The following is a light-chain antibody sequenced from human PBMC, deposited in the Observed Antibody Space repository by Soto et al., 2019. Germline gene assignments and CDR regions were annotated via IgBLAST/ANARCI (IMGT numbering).Light chain of an antibody. V-gene: IGKV3-20*01. CDR3: QQYNNSPEYT. CDR2: GAS. J-gene: IGKJ2*01. CDR1: QSVSSRY. Sequence: EIVLTQSPXTLXLSPGXXAXXXXRXSQSVSSRYLAWYQQKPGQAPRLLIYGASNRATGIPDRFSGSGSGTDFTLTISRLEPEDFAVYFCQQYNNSPEYTFGQGTKLEIK.